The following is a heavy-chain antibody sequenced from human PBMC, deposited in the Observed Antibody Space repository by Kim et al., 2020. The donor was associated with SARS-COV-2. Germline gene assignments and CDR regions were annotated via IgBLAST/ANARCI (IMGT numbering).Heavy chain of an antibody. J-gene: IGHJ4*02. D-gene: IGHD6-19*01. CDR1: GASISNGGYY. Sequence: SETLSLTCTVSGASISNGGYYWTWIRQHPGKGLEWIGYIYYSGSTYYNPSLKSRITMSVDTSKNQFSLKLSSVTAADTAVYYCAREQSGIVVADWGQGTLVTVSS. CDR3: AREQSGIVVAD. CDR2: IYYSGST. V-gene: IGHV4-31*03.